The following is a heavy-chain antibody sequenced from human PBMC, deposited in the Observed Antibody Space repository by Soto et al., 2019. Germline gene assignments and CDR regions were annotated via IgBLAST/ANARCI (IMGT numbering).Heavy chain of an antibody. CDR1: GDSVRNRNYY. V-gene: IGHV4-39*01. D-gene: IGHD6-13*01. CDR3: ATWYENGFDI. Sequence: PSETLSLTCIVSGDSVRNRNYYWAWIRIRQPPGKGPEWIGNIYSSGSTYYNPSLESRVTISLDPSKNGFSLNLTSVTAADTAVYYCATWYENGFDIWGQGTMVTVSS. J-gene: IGHJ3*02. CDR2: IYSSGST.